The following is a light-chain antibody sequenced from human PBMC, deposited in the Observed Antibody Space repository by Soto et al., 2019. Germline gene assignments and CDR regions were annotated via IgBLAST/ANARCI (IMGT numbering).Light chain of an antibody. CDR3: QQYGSSPET. CDR1: QYITGSY. V-gene: IGKV3-20*01. Sequence: EIVLTQYPGTLSLSPGDRATLSCRAGQYITGSYLAWYQQKPGRAPRLLLYGAFNRATGIPDRFHGGGSGTDFTLTISRLEPEDFAVYYCQQYGSSPETFGQGTKVEIK. CDR2: GAF. J-gene: IGKJ1*01.